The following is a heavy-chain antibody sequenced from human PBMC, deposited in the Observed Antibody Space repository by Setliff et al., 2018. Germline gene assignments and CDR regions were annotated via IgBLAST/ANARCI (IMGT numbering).Heavy chain of an antibody. CDR2: IYYSGTT. J-gene: IGHJ6*03. D-gene: IGHD3-3*01. V-gene: IGHV4-59*08. CDR3: ARMSGFLYMDV. Sequence: SETLSLTCTVSGGSISSHYWSWIRQPPGKGLEWIGYIYYSGTTNYNPSLKSRVTISVDTSKSQFFPKLNSVTAADTAVYYCARMSGFLYMDVWGKGTPVTVSS. CDR1: GGSISSHY.